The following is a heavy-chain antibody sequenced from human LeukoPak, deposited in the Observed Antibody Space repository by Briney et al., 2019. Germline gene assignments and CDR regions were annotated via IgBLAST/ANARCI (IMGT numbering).Heavy chain of an antibody. D-gene: IGHD6-6*01. J-gene: IGHJ4*02. V-gene: IGHV4-34*01. CDR1: GGSFSGYY. CDR3: AKVMAISSLDYFDY. Sequence: KPSETLSLTCAVYGGSFSGYYWSWIRQPPGKGLEWIGEINHSGSTNYNPSLKSRVTISVDTSKNQFSLKLSSVTAADTAVYYCAKVMAISSLDYFDYWGQGTLVTVSS. CDR2: INHSGST.